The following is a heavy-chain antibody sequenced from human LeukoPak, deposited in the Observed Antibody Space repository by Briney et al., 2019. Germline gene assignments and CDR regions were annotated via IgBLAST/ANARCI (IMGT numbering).Heavy chain of an antibody. D-gene: IGHD3-10*01. J-gene: IGHJ6*03. Sequence: SETLSLTCAVYGGSFSGYYWGWIRQPPGKGLEWIGSIYHSGSTYYNPSLKSRVTISVDTSKNQFSLKLSSVTAADTAVYYCASPYGSGRYMDVWGKGTTVTISS. CDR2: IYHSGST. CDR1: GGSFSGYY. CDR3: ASPYGSGRYMDV. V-gene: IGHV4-34*01.